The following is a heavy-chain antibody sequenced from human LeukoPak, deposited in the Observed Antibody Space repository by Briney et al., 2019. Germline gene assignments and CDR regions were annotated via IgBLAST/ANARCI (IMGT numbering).Heavy chain of an antibody. Sequence: VASVKVSCKASGYTFTSYGISWVRQAPGQGLEWMGWISAYNGNTNYAQKLQGRVTMTTDTSTSTAYMELRSLRSDDTAVYYCARMIVFGLGFDPQQLVRNPGWFDPWGQGTLVTVSS. D-gene: IGHD6-13*01. CDR1: GYTFTSYG. V-gene: IGHV1-18*01. CDR2: ISAYNGNT. CDR3: ARMIVFGLGFDPQQLVRNPGWFDP. J-gene: IGHJ5*02.